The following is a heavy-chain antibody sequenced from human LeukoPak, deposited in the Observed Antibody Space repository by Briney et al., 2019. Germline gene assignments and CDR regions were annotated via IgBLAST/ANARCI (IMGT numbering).Heavy chain of an antibody. CDR2: IDHSGST. D-gene: IGHD6-19*01. J-gene: IGHJ4*02. CDR1: GGSFSGYY. CDR3: ARDLAVVGGIGY. V-gene: IGHV4-34*01. Sequence: PSETLSLTCAVYGGSFSGYYWSWIRQPPGKGPEWIGEIDHSGSTNYNPSLKSRVTISVDTSKNQFSLKLSSVTAADTAVYYCARDLAVVGGIGYWGQGTLVTVSS.